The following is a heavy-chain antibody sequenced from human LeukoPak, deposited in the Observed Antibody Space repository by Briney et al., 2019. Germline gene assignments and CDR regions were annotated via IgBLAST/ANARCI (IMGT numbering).Heavy chain of an antibody. CDR2: IDGGKT. V-gene: IGHV3-23*01. J-gene: IGHJ2*01. Sequence: GGSLRLSCVASGFTFANYAMSWVRQAPGKGLEWVSAIDGGKTYFEDSVKGRFTISRDNSKNTLYLQMNRLRAEDSAVYSCAREVYRFSVADRWGRGTLVTVSS. CDR1: GFTFANYA. D-gene: IGHD5/OR15-5a*01. CDR3: AREVYRFSVADR.